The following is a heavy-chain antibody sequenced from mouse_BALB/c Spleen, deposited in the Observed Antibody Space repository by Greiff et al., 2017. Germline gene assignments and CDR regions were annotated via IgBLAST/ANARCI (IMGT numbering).Heavy chain of an antibody. J-gene: IGHJ2*01. Sequence: QVQLQQSGAELVRPGVSVKISCKGSGYTFTDYAMHWVKQSHAKSLEWIGVISTYYGDASYNQKFKGKATMTVDKSSSTAYMELARLTSEDSAIYYCATGGSDYFDYWGQGTTLTVSS. D-gene: IGHD1-1*01. CDR2: ISTYYGDA. CDR3: ATGGSDYFDY. V-gene: IGHV1S137*01. CDR1: GYTFTDYA.